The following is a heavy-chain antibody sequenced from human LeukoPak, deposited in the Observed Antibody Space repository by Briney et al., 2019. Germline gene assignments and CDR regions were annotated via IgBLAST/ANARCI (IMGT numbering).Heavy chain of an antibody. CDR2: ISGDGGGT. CDR3: ARDRPFTYYDSTGVLDY. J-gene: IGHJ4*02. Sequence: GGSLRLSCAASGFRFDDYPMHWVRQAPGRGLEWVSLISGDGGGTYYNDSVKGRFTTSRVNSKNSLFLQMNNLRTEDTALYFCARDRPFTYYDSTGVLDYWGQGTLVTVSS. D-gene: IGHD3-22*01. CDR1: GFRFDDYP. V-gene: IGHV3-43*02.